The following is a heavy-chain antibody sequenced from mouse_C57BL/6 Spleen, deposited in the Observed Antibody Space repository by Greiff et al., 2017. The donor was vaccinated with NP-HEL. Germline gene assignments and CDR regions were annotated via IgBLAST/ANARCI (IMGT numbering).Heavy chain of an antibody. CDR1: GYTFTDYY. CDR3: ANYYSNWGFAY. Sequence: VQLQQSGPELVKPGASVKISCKASGYTFTDYYMNWVKQSHGKSLEWIGDINPNNGGTSYNQKFKGKATLTVDKSSSTAYMELRSLTSEDSAVYYCANYYSNWGFAYWGQGTLVTVSA. V-gene: IGHV1-26*01. CDR2: INPNNGGT. D-gene: IGHD2-5*01. J-gene: IGHJ3*01.